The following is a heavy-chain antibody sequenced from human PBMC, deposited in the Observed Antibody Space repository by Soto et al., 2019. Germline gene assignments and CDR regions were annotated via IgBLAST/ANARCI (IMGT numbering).Heavy chain of an antibody. J-gene: IGHJ6*02. CDR3: ARNIDYYYGPGSGNGHGF. D-gene: IGHD3-10*01. Sequence: QVQLVQYGAELKEPGDSVRVSCEASGYTFTAYYIHWVRQAPGQGLEWMGWINPRFGDTSYAQDFQGRVSMTRDTSISTVYMELSRLTSDDTAIYYCARNIDYYYGPGSGNGHGFWGQGTTVTVFS. V-gene: IGHV1-2*02. CDR2: INPRFGDT. CDR1: GYTFTAYY.